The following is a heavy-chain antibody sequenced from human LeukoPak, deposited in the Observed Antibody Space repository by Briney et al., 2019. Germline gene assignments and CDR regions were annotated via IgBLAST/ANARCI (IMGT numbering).Heavy chain of an antibody. D-gene: IGHD6-13*01. J-gene: IGHJ5*02. V-gene: IGHV3-30*04. Sequence: GGSLRLSCAASGFTFSSYVMHWVRQAPGKGLEWVAVISYDGSNKYYADSVKGRFTISRDNSKNTLYLQMNSLRAEDTAVYYCARDCAAAAGKYNWFDPWGQGTLVTVSS. CDR3: ARDCAAAAGKYNWFDP. CDR2: ISYDGSNK. CDR1: GFTFSSYV.